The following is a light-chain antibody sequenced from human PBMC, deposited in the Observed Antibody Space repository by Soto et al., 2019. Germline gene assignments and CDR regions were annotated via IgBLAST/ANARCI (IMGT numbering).Light chain of an antibody. V-gene: IGKV1-12*01. Sequence: DIQMTQSPSSVSASVGDRVTSTCRASQDIRSSLAWYQQRPGKAPNLLIYAASTLQSGVPSRFSGSGSGTDFTLTISYLQAEDFGTYYCQEASRIPITFGQGTRLEIK. CDR1: QDIRSS. CDR2: AAS. CDR3: QEASRIPIT. J-gene: IGKJ5*01.